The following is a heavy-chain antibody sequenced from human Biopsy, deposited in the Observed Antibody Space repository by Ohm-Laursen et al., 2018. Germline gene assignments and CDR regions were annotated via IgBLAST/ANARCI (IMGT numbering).Heavy chain of an antibody. D-gene: IGHD3-16*01. Sequence: GTLSLTCPVSGDSISTSTTYYWAWLRQPPGKGLEWIGEINHGGTTKYYNPSLGSRASISKDTSKNQFSLRLTSVGAADTAVYYCARGRNYIWGNEPWDWGQGTLVTVSS. CDR3: ARGRNYIWGNEPWD. CDR1: GDSISTSTTYY. V-gene: IGHV4-39*01. CDR2: INHGGTT. J-gene: IGHJ1*01.